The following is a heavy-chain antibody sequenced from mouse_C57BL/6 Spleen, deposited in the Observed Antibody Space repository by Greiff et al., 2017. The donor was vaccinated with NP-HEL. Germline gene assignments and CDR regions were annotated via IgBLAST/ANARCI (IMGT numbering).Heavy chain of an antibody. CDR3: AREDFYGNYDY. D-gene: IGHD2-1*01. CDR2: INPGSGGT. CDR1: GYAFTNYL. Sequence: QVQLQQSGAELVRPGTSVKVSCKASGYAFTNYLIEWVKQRPGQGLEWIGVINPGSGGTNYNEKFKGKATLTADKSSSTAYMQLSSLTSEDSAVYFCAREDFYGNYDYWGQGTTLTVSS. V-gene: IGHV1-54*01. J-gene: IGHJ2*01.